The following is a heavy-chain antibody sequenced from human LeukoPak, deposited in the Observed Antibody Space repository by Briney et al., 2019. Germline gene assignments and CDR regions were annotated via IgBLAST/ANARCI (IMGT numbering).Heavy chain of an antibody. J-gene: IGHJ4*02. V-gene: IGHV4-4*08. Sequence: SETLSLTCSVSGGSISSFYWSWVRQAPGKGLEWIGYIYNSGSTTYSPSLESRVTISVDTSKNQFSLKLSSVTAADTAVYYCARGRDGYNWSYYFDYWGQGTLVTVSS. CDR2: IYNSGST. CDR1: GGSISSFY. D-gene: IGHD5-24*01. CDR3: ARGRDGYNWSYYFDY.